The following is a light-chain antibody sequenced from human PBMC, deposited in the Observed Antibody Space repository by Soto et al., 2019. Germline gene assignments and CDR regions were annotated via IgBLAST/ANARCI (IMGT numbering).Light chain of an antibody. CDR1: QSVSSSY. Sequence: EGVLTQSPGTLSLSPGERATLSCRASQSVSSSYLAWYQQKPGQAPRLLIYGASTRATGIPDRFIASGSGTDFTLTISGLEPEDFAVYYCQQYGSSLITFGQGTRLEIK. J-gene: IGKJ5*01. V-gene: IGKV3-20*01. CDR3: QQYGSSLIT. CDR2: GAS.